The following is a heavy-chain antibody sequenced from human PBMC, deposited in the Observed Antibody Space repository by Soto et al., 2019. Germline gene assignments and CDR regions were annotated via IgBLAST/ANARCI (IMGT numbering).Heavy chain of an antibody. CDR3: ARLYSSGWDYYDGMDV. Sequence: SQTLSLTCAISGYSVASNSAAWNWIRQSPSRGLEWLGRTYYRSKWYNDYAVSVKSRITINPDTSKNQFSLQLNSVTPEDTAVYYCARLYSSGWDYYDGMDVWGQGTTVTVSS. CDR2: TYYRSKWYN. CDR1: GYSVASNSAA. V-gene: IGHV6-1*01. D-gene: IGHD6-19*01. J-gene: IGHJ6*02.